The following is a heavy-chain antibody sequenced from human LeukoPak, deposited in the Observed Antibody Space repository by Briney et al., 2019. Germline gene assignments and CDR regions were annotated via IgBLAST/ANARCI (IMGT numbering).Heavy chain of an antibody. CDR2: ISYDGSNK. D-gene: IGHD4-23*01. CDR3: AKDDDRTTVAGMDV. V-gene: IGHV3-30*18. CDR1: GLTFSGYD. J-gene: IGHJ6*02. Sequence: GGSLRLSCAASGLTFSGYDMHWVRQAPGKGLEWVAVISYDGSNKYYADSVKGRFTISRDNSKNTLYLQMNSLRAEDTAVYYCAKDDDRTTVAGMDVWGQGTTVTVSS.